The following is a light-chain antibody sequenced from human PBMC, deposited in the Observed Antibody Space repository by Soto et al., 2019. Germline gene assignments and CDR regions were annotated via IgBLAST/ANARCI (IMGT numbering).Light chain of an antibody. V-gene: IGKV3D-15*01. CDR2: GIS. J-gene: IGKJ5*01. Sequence: IGVTQYPATLSVSPGERATLSCMSSQSVNCNCLAWYQQKPCQAPSLLLYGISKRATDIPDRFSGSGSGTEFPLTISSLQPEDLGAYYFQQHGQWPITFGQGTRLEIK. CDR1: QSVNCN. CDR3: QQHGQWPIT.